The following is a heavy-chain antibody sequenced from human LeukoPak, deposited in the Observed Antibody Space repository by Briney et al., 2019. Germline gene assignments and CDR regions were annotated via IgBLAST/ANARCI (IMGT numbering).Heavy chain of an antibody. CDR3: ARDDPGPTHGY. J-gene: IGHJ4*02. CDR2: IYHSGST. D-gene: IGHD2-15*01. V-gene: IGHV4-4*02. Sequence: PSETLSLTCTVYGGSISSSNLWSWVRQPPGKGLEWIGEIYHSGSTNYNPSLKSRVTMSVDTSKNQFSLKLSSVTAADTAVYYCARDDPGPTHGYWGQRTLVTVSS. CDR1: GGSISSSNL.